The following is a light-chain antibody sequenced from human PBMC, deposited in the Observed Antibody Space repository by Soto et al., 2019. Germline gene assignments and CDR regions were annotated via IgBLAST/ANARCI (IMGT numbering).Light chain of an antibody. CDR1: PTVNSRD. CDR3: QHYGSSPPIN. V-gene: IGKV3-20*01. J-gene: IGKJ5*01. CDR2: SAS. Sequence: IVLTHSPGTLSLSPWERATLPCRASPTVNSRDLAWYQQKPGQAPRLLIYSASSRATGIPDRFSGSGSGPDFTLTISRVEPEDFAVYFCQHYGSSPPINFGQGTRLEIK.